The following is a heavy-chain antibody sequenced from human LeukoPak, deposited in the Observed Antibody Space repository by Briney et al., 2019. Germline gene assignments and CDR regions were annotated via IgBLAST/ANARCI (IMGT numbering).Heavy chain of an antibody. CDR3: ARDIVATITPYYYYYGMDV. Sequence: GGSLRLSCAASGFTFSSYAMSWIRQAPGKGLEWVSYISSSGSTIYYADSVKGRFTISRDNAKNSLYLQMNSLRAEDTAVYYCARDIVATITPYYYYYGMDVWGQGTTVTVSS. D-gene: IGHD5-12*01. V-gene: IGHV3-11*01. CDR2: ISSSGSTI. J-gene: IGHJ6*02. CDR1: GFTFSSYA.